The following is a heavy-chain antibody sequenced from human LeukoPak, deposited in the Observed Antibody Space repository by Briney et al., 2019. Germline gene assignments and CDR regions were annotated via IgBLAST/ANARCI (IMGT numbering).Heavy chain of an antibody. J-gene: IGHJ5*02. Sequence: EASVKVSCKASGYTFTSYDINWVRQATGQGLEWMGWMNPNSGNTGYAQKFQGRVTITRNTSISTAYMELSSLRSEDTAVYYCARGVNYDFNNWFDPWGQGTLVTVSS. D-gene: IGHD3-3*01. CDR3: ARGVNYDFNNWFDP. CDR1: GYTFTSYD. CDR2: MNPNSGNT. V-gene: IGHV1-8*03.